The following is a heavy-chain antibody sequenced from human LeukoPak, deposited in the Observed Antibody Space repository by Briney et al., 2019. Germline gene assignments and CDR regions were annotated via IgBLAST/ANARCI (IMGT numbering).Heavy chain of an antibody. CDR3: ARNPGSQYSSSWTIDY. Sequence: GASVKVSCKASGYTFTSYGISLVRQAPGQGLEWMGWISAYNGNTNYAQKLQGRVTMTTDTSTSTAYMELRSLRSDDTAVYYCARNPGSQYSSSWTIDYWGQGTLVTVSS. J-gene: IGHJ4*02. CDR1: GYTFTSYG. V-gene: IGHV1-18*01. D-gene: IGHD6-13*01. CDR2: ISAYNGNT.